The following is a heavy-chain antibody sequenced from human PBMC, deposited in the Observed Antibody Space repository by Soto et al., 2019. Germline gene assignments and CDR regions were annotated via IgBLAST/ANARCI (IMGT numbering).Heavy chain of an antibody. Sequence: GGSLRLSCAASGFTFSTYGMSWVRQAPGKGLEWVSSISSSSSYIYYADSVKGRFTISRDNAKNSLYLQMNSLRAEDTAVYYCARDDIHCSGGSCYSHMDVWGKGTTVTVSS. CDR2: ISSSSSYI. V-gene: IGHV3-21*01. CDR1: GFTFSTYG. J-gene: IGHJ6*03. D-gene: IGHD2-15*01. CDR3: ARDDIHCSGGSCYSHMDV.